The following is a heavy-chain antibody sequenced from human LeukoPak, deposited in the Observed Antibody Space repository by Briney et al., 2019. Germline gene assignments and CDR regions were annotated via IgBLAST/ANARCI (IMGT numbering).Heavy chain of an antibody. Sequence: GASVKVSCKASGYTFTGYYMHWVRQGPGQGLEWMGWINPNSGGTNYAQKLQGRVTMTTDTSTSTAYMELRSLRSDDTAVYYCASYGSGSYYNFSNEYFQHWGQGTLVTVSS. V-gene: IGHV1-2*02. CDR3: ASYGSGSYYNFSNEYFQH. CDR2: INPNSGGT. J-gene: IGHJ1*01. CDR1: GYTFTGYY. D-gene: IGHD3-10*01.